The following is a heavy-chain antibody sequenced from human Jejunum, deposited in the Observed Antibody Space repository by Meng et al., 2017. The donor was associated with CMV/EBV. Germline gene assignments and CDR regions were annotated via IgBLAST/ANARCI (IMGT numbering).Heavy chain of an antibody. J-gene: IGHJ4*02. V-gene: IGHV4-4*07. Sequence: QVERQGSGPGLGKPSETLFLTCSVSGVSVSNYYWSWIRQPAEVGLEWLGRKSISGTTDYSPSVKSRVTMSIDTSKNTFSLTLTSVTAADTAIYYCTREGVYWGRGILVTVSS. D-gene: IGHD3-10*01. CDR3: TREGVY. CDR1: GVSVSNYY. CDR2: KSISGTT.